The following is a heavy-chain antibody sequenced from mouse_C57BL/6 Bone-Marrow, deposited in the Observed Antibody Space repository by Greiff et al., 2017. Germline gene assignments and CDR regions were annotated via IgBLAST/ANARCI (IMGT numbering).Heavy chain of an antibody. J-gene: IGHJ3*01. CDR2: IDPENGDT. CDR1: GFNIKDDY. Sequence: EVKLQESGAELVRPGASVKLSCTASGFNIKDDYMHWVKQRPEQGLEWIGWIDPENGDTEYASKFQGKATITVDTSSNTAYMQLSSLTSEDTAVYYFTRIAYWGQGTLVTVSA. V-gene: IGHV14-4*01. CDR3: TRIAY.